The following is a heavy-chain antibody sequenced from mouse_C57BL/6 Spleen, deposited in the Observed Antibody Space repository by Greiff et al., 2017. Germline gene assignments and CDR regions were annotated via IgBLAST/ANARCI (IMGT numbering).Heavy chain of an antibody. Sequence: QVQLQQPGAELVRPGSSVKLSCKASGYTFTSYWMHWVKQRPIQGLEWIGNIDPSDSETHYNQKFKDKATLTVDKSSSTAYMQLSSLTSEDSAVYYCARSPYDGNPYYAMDYWGQGTSVTVSS. D-gene: IGHD2-10*01. CDR2: IDPSDSET. V-gene: IGHV1-52*01. J-gene: IGHJ4*01. CDR3: ARSPYDGNPYYAMDY. CDR1: GYTFTSYW.